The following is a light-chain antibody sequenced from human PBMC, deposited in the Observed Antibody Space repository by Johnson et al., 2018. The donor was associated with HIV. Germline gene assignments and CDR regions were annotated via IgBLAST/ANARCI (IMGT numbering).Light chain of an antibody. J-gene: IGLJ1*01. CDR1: SSNIENYF. CDR3: GAWDSTLRTAF. V-gene: IGLV1-51*02. Sequence: TQPPSVSAAPGQRVNISCSGHSSNIENYFVSWYQQLPGAAPRLLIYEDYKRPSGIPDRFSGSKSGASATLGITGLQTGDEADYYCGAWDSTLRTAFCGTGTKVTVL. CDR2: EDY.